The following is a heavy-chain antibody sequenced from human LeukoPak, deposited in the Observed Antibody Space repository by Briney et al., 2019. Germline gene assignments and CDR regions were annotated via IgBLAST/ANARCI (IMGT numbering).Heavy chain of an antibody. CDR1: GDSVSSNSAA. Sequence: SQTLSLTCAISGDSVSSNSAAWNWIRQSPSRGLEWLGRTFYRSRWYIDYAVSVKRRITITPDTSKNQFSLQMSSVTPEDTSVYYCARGAYTYALFFDLWGQGTQVTVSS. V-gene: IGHV6-1*01. D-gene: IGHD5-18*01. CDR3: ARGAYTYALFFDL. J-gene: IGHJ4*02. CDR2: TFYRSRWYI.